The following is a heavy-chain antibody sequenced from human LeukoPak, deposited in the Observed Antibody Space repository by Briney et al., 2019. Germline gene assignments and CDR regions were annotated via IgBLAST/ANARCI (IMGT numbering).Heavy chain of an antibody. CDR1: GFSLSRYW. D-gene: IGHD2/OR15-2a*01. Sequence: GGSLRLSCAASGFSLSRYWMSWVRQAPGKGLEWVANIGKDGTGNRYVDSVKGRFTISRDNAKNSVYLEMNSLRADDTAIYYCARDLDFYATDYWGQETVVTVSS. V-gene: IGHV3-7*01. CDR3: ARDLDFYATDY. J-gene: IGHJ4*02. CDR2: IGKDGTGN.